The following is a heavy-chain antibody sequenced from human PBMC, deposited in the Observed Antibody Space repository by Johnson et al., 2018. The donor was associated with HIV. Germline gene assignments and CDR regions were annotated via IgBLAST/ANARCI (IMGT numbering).Heavy chain of an antibody. Sequence: VQLVESGGGLIHPGGSLRLSCAASGFTVSSSYMNWVRQAPGKGLEWVSGIYSGGSTYYADSVEGRFTISRDNSKNTLYLQMNSLRVEDTAVYYCARDGGRGDFDIWGQGTRVSVSS. CDR2: IYSGGST. J-gene: IGHJ3*02. D-gene: IGHD3-16*01. CDR3: ARDGGRGDFDI. V-gene: IGHV3-53*01. CDR1: GFTVSSSY.